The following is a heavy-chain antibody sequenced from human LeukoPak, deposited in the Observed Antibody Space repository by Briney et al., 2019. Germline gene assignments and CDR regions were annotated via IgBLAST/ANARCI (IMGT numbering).Heavy chain of an antibody. CDR3: ARAITMVRGYPLDY. J-gene: IGHJ4*02. V-gene: IGHV1-8*02. Sequence: ASVKVSCKASGYTFTSYGISWVRQAPGQGLEWMGWMNPNSGNTGYAQKFQGRVTMTRNTSISTAYMELSSLRSEDTAVYYCARAITMVRGYPLDYWGQGTLVTVSS. D-gene: IGHD3-10*01. CDR1: GYTFTSYG. CDR2: MNPNSGNT.